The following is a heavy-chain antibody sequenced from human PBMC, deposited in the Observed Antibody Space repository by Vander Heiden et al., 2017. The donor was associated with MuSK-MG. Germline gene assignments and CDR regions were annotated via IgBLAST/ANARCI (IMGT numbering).Heavy chain of an antibody. Sequence: QVQLQQWGAGLLKPSETLSLTCAVYGGPFSGYYWSWIRQPPGKGLEWIGEINHSGSTNYNPSIKRRGTRAVDTSKNQFSLKRSSVTAAETAVYYCARRGEKPDDDGAGSYYTFDYWGQGTLVTVSS. D-gene: IGHD3-10*01. J-gene: IGHJ4*02. CDR3: ARRGEKPDDDGAGSYYTFDY. CDR2: INHSGST. CDR1: GGPFSGYY. V-gene: IGHV4-34*01.